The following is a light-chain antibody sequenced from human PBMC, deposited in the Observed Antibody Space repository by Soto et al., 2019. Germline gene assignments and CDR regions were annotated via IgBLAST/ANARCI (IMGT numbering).Light chain of an antibody. CDR2: KAS. V-gene: IGKV1-6*01. CDR1: QGIGNA. Sequence: AIQMAQSPASLSASVGDRGTISCRASQGIGNALGWYQQKPGKAPNLQIYKASTLEGGVPSRFSGSGSGTEFTLTISSLQPEDFATYYCQQSYSTPWTFGQGTKVDIK. J-gene: IGKJ1*01. CDR3: QQSYSTPWT.